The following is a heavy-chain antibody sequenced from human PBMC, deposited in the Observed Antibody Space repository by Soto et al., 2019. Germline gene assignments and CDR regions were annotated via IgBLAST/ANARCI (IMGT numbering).Heavy chain of an antibody. V-gene: IGHV1-69*02. J-gene: IGHJ4*02. Sequence: SVKVSCKASGGTFSSYTISWVRQAPGQGLEWMGRIIPILGIANYAQKFQGSVTITADKSTSTAYMELSSLRSEDTAVYYCASDNRGYEPGYGYWGQGTLVTVSS. CDR3: ASDNRGYEPGYGY. CDR2: IIPILGIA. CDR1: GGTFSSYT. D-gene: IGHD5-12*01.